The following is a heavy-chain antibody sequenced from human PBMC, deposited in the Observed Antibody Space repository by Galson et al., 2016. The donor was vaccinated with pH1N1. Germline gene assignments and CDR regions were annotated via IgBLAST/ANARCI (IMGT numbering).Heavy chain of an antibody. CDR1: GFTFSSYW. CDR3: AKDIVSGDYGDYGHFDY. Sequence: SLRLSCAASGFTFSSYWMNWVRQAPGKGLEWVANIKEDGSETYYVDSVRGRFTISRDNAKNSLYLQMNNLRDEDTALYYCAKDIVSGDYGDYGHFDYWGQGTLVTVSS. CDR2: IKEDGSET. V-gene: IGHV3-7*03. D-gene: IGHD4-17*01. J-gene: IGHJ4*02.